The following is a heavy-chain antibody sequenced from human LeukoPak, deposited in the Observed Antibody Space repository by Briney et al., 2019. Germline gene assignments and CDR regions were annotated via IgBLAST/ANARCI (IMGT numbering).Heavy chain of an antibody. J-gene: IGHJ4*02. Sequence: GGSLRLSCAASGFTFSSYGMHWVRQAPGKGLEWVAFIRYDGSNKYYADSVKGRFTISRDNSKNTLYLQMSSLRAEDTAVYYCAKGTKDYYGSGSYLSRDHFISRWGQGTLVTVSS. CDR2: IRYDGSNK. CDR3: AKGTKDYYGSGSYLSRDHFISR. V-gene: IGHV3-30*02. CDR1: GFTFSSYG. D-gene: IGHD3-10*01.